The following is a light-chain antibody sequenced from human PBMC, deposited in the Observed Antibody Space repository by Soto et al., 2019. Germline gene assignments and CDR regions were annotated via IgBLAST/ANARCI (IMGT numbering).Light chain of an antibody. Sequence: DIHMTQSPSTLSASFGDRVTISFLASQSISNWLAWYQQKPGKAPKLLMSDASSLERGVPSRFSGSGSGTEFTLTISSLQPDDFATYYCQQYDTYSRTFGQGTRLEIK. CDR3: QQYDTYSRT. CDR2: DAS. J-gene: IGKJ5*01. CDR1: QSISNW. V-gene: IGKV1-5*01.